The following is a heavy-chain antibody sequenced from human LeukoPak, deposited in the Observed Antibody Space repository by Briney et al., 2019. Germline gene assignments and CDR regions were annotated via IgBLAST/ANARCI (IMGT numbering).Heavy chain of an antibody. CDR3: ARSRVGAPSDY. D-gene: IGHD1-26*01. CDR1: GYTFTGYY. Sequence: ASVKVSCKASGYTFTGYYMHWVRQAPGQGLEWMGWINPKSGGTNCAQKFQGRVTMTRDTSISTAYMELSRLRSDDTAVYYCARSRVGAPSDYWGQGSLVTVS. J-gene: IGHJ4*02. CDR2: INPKSGGT. V-gene: IGHV1-2*02.